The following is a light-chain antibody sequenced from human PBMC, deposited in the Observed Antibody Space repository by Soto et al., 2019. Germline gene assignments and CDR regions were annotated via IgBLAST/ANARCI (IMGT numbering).Light chain of an antibody. CDR1: ISNIGGNS. Sequence: QSLLTQPPSVSAAPGQKVTISCSGSISNIGGNSVSWYQQLPGTAPKLLIYDDNKRPSGIPYRFSGSKSGTSATLGITGFQTGDEADYYCGSWDSSLRAYVFGTGTKVTVL. CDR2: DDN. J-gene: IGLJ1*01. V-gene: IGLV1-51*01. CDR3: GSWDSSLRAYV.